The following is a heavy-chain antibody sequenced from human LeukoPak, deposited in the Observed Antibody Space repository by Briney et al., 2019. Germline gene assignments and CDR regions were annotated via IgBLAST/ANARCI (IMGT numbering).Heavy chain of an antibody. CDR1: GFTFSSYG. Sequence: PGGSLRLSCAASGFTFSSYGMHWVRQAPGKGLEWVAVISYDGSNKYCADSVKGRFTISRDNSKNTLYLQMNSLRAEDTAVYYCTYDSSGYYGSAFDYWGQGTLVTVSS. J-gene: IGHJ4*02. CDR3: TYDSSGYYGSAFDY. CDR2: ISYDGSNK. V-gene: IGHV3-30*03. D-gene: IGHD3-22*01.